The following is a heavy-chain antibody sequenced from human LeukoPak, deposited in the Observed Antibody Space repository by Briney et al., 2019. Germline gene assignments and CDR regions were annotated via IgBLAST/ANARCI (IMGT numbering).Heavy chain of an antibody. Sequence: SETLSLTCTVSGGSISSGTYYWSWIRQPAGKGLEWIGRIYTSGNINYNPSLKSRVTISVDTSKNQFSLNLSSVTAADTAVYYCARGQNYDFWSGYSFDYWGQGTLVTVSS. J-gene: IGHJ4*02. D-gene: IGHD3-3*01. CDR2: IYTSGNI. CDR1: GGSISSGTYY. CDR3: ARGQNYDFWSGYSFDY. V-gene: IGHV4-61*02.